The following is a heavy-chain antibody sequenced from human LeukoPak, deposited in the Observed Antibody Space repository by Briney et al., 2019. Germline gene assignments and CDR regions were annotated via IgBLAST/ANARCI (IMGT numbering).Heavy chain of an antibody. CDR3: AKPHFDY. V-gene: IGHV3-30*02. Sequence: PGGSLRLSCAATGFIFSSYGMNWVRQAPGKGLEWVAFIHYNGSNKYYADSVKGRFTISRDNSKNTLYLQMNSLRAEDTAVYYCAKPHFDYWGQGTLVTVSS. J-gene: IGHJ4*02. CDR1: GFIFSSYG. CDR2: IHYNGSNK.